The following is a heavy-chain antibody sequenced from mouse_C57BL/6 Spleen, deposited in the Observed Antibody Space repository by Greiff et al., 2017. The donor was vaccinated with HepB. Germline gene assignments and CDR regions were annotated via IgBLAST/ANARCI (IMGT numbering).Heavy chain of an antibody. D-gene: IGHD1-1*01. CDR3: ARSHYYGSSPYAMDY. CDR2: IYPGSGST. Sequence: VQLQQPGAELVKPGASVKMSCKASGYTFTSYWITWVKQRPGQGLEWIGDIYPGSGSTNYNEKFKSKATLTVDTSSSIAYMQLSSLTSEDSAVYYCARSHYYGSSPYAMDYWGQGTSVTVSS. CDR1: GYTFTSYW. J-gene: IGHJ4*01. V-gene: IGHV1-55*01.